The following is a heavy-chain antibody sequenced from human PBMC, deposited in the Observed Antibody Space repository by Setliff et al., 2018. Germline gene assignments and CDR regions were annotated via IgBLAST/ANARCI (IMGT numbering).Heavy chain of an antibody. CDR1: GYTSSSYA. Sequence: GGSLRLSCAASGYTSSSYAMTWVRQAPGKGLEWVSMISGSAQTTYYADSVKGRFTISRDNSKNTVYLEMNSPRAEDTAVYYCAKRGPYCSGGTCHYYFDYWGQGTLVTVSS. CDR3: AKRGPYCSGGTCHYYFDY. D-gene: IGHD2-15*01. J-gene: IGHJ4*02. V-gene: IGHV3-23*01. CDR2: ISGSAQTT.